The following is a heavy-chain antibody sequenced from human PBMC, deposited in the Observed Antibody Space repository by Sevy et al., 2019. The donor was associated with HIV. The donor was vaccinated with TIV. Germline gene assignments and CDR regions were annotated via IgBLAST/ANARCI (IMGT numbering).Heavy chain of an antibody. CDR1: GDSINTYY. V-gene: IGHV4-59*08. CDR2: VSHSGNT. CDR3: ARLRWDLVVVPGATPGCDFDS. D-gene: IGHD2-2*02. J-gene: IGHJ4*02. Sequence: SETLSLTCTVSGDSINTYYWSWIRQPPGKGLEWIGYVSHSGNTNYNPSLKSRVSMSVDTPTNQFSLKVKSVTAADTAVYYCARLRWDLVVVPGATPGCDFDSWGQGTLVTVSS.